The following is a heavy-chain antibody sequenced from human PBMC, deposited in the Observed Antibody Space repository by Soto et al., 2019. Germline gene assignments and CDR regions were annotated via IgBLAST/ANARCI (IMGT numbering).Heavy chain of an antibody. J-gene: IGHJ4*02. CDR3: ARSRTYGGNAFDS. D-gene: IGHD2-15*01. CDR1: GYSFTTYW. Sequence: GESLKISCSTSGYSFTTYWIGWVRQMPGKGLEWVWIIHPGDSITRYSPSLQGQVTISADKSISTAYLQWSSLKASDTAIYYCARSRTYGGNAFDSWGQGTLVTVSS. V-gene: IGHV5-51*01. CDR2: IHPGDSIT.